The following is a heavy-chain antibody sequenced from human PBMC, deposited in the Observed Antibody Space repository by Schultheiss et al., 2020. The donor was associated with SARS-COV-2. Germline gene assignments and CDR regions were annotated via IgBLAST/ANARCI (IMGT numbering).Heavy chain of an antibody. Sequence: SQTLSLTCAVYGGSFSGYYWSWIRQPPGKGLEWIGEINHSGNTNYNPSLKSRVTISVDTSKNQFSLKLSSVTAADTAVYYCARASSSSRDYYYYGMDVWGQGTTVTVSS. D-gene: IGHD6-13*01. J-gene: IGHJ6*02. CDR1: GGSFSGYY. V-gene: IGHV4-34*01. CDR2: INHSGNT. CDR3: ARASSSSRDYYYYGMDV.